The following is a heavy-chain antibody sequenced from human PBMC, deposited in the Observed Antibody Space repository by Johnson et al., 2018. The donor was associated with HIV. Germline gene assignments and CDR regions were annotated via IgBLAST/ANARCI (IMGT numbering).Heavy chain of an antibody. CDR3: ARKQWLEIPSDALDV. Sequence: VQLVESGGGLVQPGGSLRLSCAASGFTFRNYWMYWVRQAPGKGLVWVARIYSDGSETAYAASVKGRFTISRDNAKKTFYLQMSRRRAEDTALYYCARKQWLEIPSDALDVWGQGTMVTVSS. V-gene: IGHV3-74*03. J-gene: IGHJ3*01. CDR2: IYSDGSET. D-gene: IGHD6-19*01. CDR1: GFTFRNYW.